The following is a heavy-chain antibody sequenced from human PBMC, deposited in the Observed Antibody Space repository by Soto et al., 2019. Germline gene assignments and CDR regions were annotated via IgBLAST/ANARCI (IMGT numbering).Heavy chain of an antibody. CDR1: GFTFSSYG. CDR3: ARDGGSSDDY. Sequence: QVQLVESGGGVVQPGRSLRLSCAASGFTFSSYGMHWVRQAPGKGLEWVAVIWYDGSNKYYADSVKGRFTISRDNSKNTLYLQMNSLRAEDTAVYYGARDGGSSDDYWGQGTLVTVSS. J-gene: IGHJ4*02. D-gene: IGHD6-6*01. V-gene: IGHV3-33*01. CDR2: IWYDGSNK.